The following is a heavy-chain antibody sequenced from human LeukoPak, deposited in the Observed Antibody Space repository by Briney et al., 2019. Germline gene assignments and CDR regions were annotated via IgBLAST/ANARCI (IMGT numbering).Heavy chain of an antibody. CDR1: GYTLTEFY. D-gene: IGHD6-13*01. CDR3: ARAQQLGYYYYGMDV. Sequence: EASVKVSCDISGYTLTEFYIYWVRQAPGKGLEWMGSFDREDGEAVYAQKFQGRVTMTEDTSTDTAYMELSSLRSDDTAVYYCARAQQLGYYYYGMDVWGQGTTVTVSS. CDR2: FDREDGEA. J-gene: IGHJ6*02. V-gene: IGHV1-24*01.